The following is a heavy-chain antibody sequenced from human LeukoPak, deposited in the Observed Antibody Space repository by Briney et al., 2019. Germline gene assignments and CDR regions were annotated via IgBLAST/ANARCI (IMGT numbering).Heavy chain of an antibody. V-gene: IGHV5-51*01. D-gene: IGHD3-10*01. Sequence: GESLKISCKGSGYSFTSYWIGWVRQMPGKGLEWMGIIYPGDSDTRYSPSFQGQVTISADKSISTAYLQWSSLRAEDTAVYYCAKRGPGSPQSGKYYFDYWGQGTLVTVSS. CDR2: IYPGDSDT. CDR1: GYSFTSYW. J-gene: IGHJ4*02. CDR3: AKRGPGSPQSGKYYFDY.